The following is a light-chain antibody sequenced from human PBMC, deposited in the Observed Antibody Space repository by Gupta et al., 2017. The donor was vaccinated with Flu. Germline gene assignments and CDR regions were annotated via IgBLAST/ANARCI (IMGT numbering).Light chain of an antibody. V-gene: IGKV1-33*01. CDR2: GAA. J-gene: IGKJ1*01. CDR1: EDVKNY. CDR3: RQHDNIPPYV. Sequence: IQMTLSPPSLSGSIGDRVTMTCQASEDVKNYVIWYQQKPGRAPKLLIYGAANWERGVSSGISGSSCGKHYTFTISDRQPEDVATYYCRQHDNIPPYVFGQGTKVEIK.